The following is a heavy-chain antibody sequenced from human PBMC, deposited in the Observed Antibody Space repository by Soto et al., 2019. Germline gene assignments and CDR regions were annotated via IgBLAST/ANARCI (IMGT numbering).Heavy chain of an antibody. V-gene: IGHV4-39*01. D-gene: IGHD3-3*01. Sequence: QLQLQESGPGLVKPSETLSLTCSVSGGSFSSDDYYWGWIRQPPGKGLEWIGSISYSGTTYYNPSLKSRVTLSVDTSKNQFSLKLNSVPAADTAMYYCARHYYDFWSDSRYFDYWGQGTLVTVSS. J-gene: IGHJ4*02. CDR2: ISYSGTT. CDR3: ARHYYDFWSDSRYFDY. CDR1: GGSFSSDDYY.